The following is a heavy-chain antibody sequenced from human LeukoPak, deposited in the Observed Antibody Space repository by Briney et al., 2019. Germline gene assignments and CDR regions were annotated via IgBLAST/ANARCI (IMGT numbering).Heavy chain of an antibody. D-gene: IGHD6-13*01. CDR3: ARAELSWYMDV. CDR2: IIPIFGTA. Sequence: KISCKGSGYSFTKYWIGWVRQMPGKGLEWMGGIIPIFGTANYAQKFQGRVTITADESTSTAYMELSRLRSDDTAVYYCARAELSWYMDVWGKGTTVTVSS. CDR1: GYSFTKYW. J-gene: IGHJ6*03. V-gene: IGHV1-69*01.